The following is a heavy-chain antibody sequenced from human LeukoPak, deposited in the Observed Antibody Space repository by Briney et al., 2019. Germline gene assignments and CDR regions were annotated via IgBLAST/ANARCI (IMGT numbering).Heavy chain of an antibody. CDR3: ARHLNSVSNAFDI. CDR1: GGSISSYY. Sequence: PSETLSLTCTVSGGSISSYYWTWMRQPAGKGLEWIGYIYYSGSTNYNPSLKSRVTISVDTSKNQFSLKLSSVTAADTAVYYCARHLNSVSNAFDIWGQGTMVTVSS. CDR2: IYYSGST. J-gene: IGHJ3*02. V-gene: IGHV4-59*08. D-gene: IGHD4-23*01.